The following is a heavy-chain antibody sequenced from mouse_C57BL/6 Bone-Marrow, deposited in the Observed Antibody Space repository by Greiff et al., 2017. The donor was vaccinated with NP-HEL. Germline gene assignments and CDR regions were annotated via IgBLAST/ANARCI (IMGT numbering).Heavy chain of an antibody. CDR2: ITPSSGYT. D-gene: IGHD1-1*01. J-gene: IGHJ2*01. CDR3: ARSYRAYYYGSSYSY. V-gene: IGHV1-7*01. CDR1: GYTFTSYW. Sequence: VQLQQSGAELAKPGASVKLSCKASGYTFTSYWMHWVKQRPGQGLEWIGYITPSSGYTKYNPPFKDKATCNAVKSSSTAYMQLSSLTYEDSAVYYCARSYRAYYYGSSYSYWGQGTTLTVSS.